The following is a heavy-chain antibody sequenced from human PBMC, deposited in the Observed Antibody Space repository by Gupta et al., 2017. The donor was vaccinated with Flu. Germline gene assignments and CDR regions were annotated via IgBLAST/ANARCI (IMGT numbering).Heavy chain of an antibody. CDR2: MSSSSRTI. Sequence: APGKGLEWFSYMSSSSRTIYYADSVKGRFTISRDNAKNSLYLQMNSLRAEDTAGYYCAREGVEYSSSPTVDYWGQGTLVTVSS. J-gene: IGHJ4*02. V-gene: IGHV3-48*01. D-gene: IGHD6-6*01. CDR3: AREGVEYSSSPTVDY.